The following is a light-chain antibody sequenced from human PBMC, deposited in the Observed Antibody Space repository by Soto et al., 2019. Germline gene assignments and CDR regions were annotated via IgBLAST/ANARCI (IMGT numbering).Light chain of an antibody. CDR3: QQTDSFPRT. Sequence: DFPMTQSPSSLSASVGDRVTITCRASQSISSYLNWYQHKPGKAPKLLIYAASSLQTGVPSRFSGSRSGTDFALTISSLQRDDFATYYCQQTDSFPRTFGQGTKVEMK. V-gene: IGKV1-39*01. CDR2: AAS. J-gene: IGKJ1*01. CDR1: QSISSY.